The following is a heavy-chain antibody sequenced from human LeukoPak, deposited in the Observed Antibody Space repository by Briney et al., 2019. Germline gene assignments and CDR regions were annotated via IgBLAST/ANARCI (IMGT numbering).Heavy chain of an antibody. CDR2: IKSKSDGGTT. Sequence: GGSLRLSCTTSGFTFTDYWMTWVRQAPGKGLEWVGRIKSKSDGGTTDYAALVKGRFSISRDDSKNTLYLQMNSLKTEDTAVYYCTTMFYWGQGTLVTVSS. D-gene: IGHD3-10*02. J-gene: IGHJ4*02. CDR1: GFTFTDYW. V-gene: IGHV3-15*01. CDR3: TTMFY.